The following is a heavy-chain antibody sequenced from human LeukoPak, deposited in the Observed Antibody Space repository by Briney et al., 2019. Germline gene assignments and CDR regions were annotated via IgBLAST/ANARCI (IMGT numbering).Heavy chain of an antibody. CDR1: GFTFGKYW. CDR3: ARDQYDTWSRRGNFDS. J-gene: IGHJ4*02. CDR2: IKLDGSEK. V-gene: IGHV3-7*03. Sequence: GSLRLSCVASGFTFGKYWMSWVRQAPGKGLEWVANIKLDGSEKNYVDSVKGRFTISRDNTKNSLYLQMNSLRVEDTAVFYCARDQYDTWSRRGNFDSWGQGTLVIVSS. D-gene: IGHD3-3*01.